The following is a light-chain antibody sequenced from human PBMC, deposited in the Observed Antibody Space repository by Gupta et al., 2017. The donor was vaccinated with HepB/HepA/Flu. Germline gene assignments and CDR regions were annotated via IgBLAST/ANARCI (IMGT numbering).Light chain of an antibody. CDR3: QQSYSTPPYT. J-gene: IGKJ2*01. CDR2: AAS. CDR1: RSISNY. V-gene: IGKV1-39*01. Sequence: DIQMTQSPSSLSASEGDRVTITCRASRSISNYLNWYQQKPGKAPKLLIYAASSLQSGVPSRFSGSGSGTEFTLTISSLQPEDFATYYCQQSYSTPPYTFGQGTKLEIK.